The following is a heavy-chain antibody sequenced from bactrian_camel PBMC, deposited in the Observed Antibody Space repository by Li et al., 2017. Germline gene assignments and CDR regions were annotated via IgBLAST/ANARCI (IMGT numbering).Heavy chain of an antibody. Sequence: HVQLVESGGGSVQAGGSLRLSCKVSGHSRGSNCVGWYRLPPGRAPAEREGFAAIRRDGGETWYAASVKGRFTIYKDAAKGTIEKQMNNLKPEDTAMHYCAAEAGWNGYCPKPHNYDHWGQGTQVTVS. J-gene: IGHJ4*01. CDR2: IRRDGGET. D-gene: IGHD5*01. CDR1: GHSRGSNC. V-gene: IGHV3-3*01. CDR3: AAEAGWNGYCPKPHNYDH.